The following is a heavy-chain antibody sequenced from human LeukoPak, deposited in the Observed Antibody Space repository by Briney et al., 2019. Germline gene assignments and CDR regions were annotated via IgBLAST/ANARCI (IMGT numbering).Heavy chain of an antibody. Sequence: GGSLRLSCAASGFSFSSYSMNWVRQAPGKGLEWVSSITTSSSFIFYADSVKGRFTISRDNAKNSLYLQMNSLRAEDTAVYYCAREGSHCSNGVCYGIDYWGQGTLVTVSS. CDR3: AREGSHCSNGVCYGIDY. V-gene: IGHV3-21*01. CDR1: GFSFSSYS. CDR2: ITTSSSFI. J-gene: IGHJ4*02. D-gene: IGHD2-8*01.